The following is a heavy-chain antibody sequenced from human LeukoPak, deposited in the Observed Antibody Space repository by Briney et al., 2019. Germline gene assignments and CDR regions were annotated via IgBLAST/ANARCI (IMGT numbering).Heavy chain of an antibody. V-gene: IGHV3-23*01. D-gene: IGHD2/OR15-2a*01. CDR1: GLSFSSSA. CDR3: AKDNFPYSSTWYEGIRWFDP. Sequence: GGSLRLSCAASGLSFSSSAMSWVRQAPGQGPQWVASISGSGNTAYYADSVKGRFTISRDNSRTTLYLQMNSLRTEDTAIYYCAKDNFPYSSTWYEGIRWFDPWGQGTLVTVSS. CDR2: ISGSGNTA. J-gene: IGHJ5*02.